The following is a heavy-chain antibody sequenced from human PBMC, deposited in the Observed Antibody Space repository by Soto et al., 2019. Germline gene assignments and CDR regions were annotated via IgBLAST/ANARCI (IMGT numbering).Heavy chain of an antibody. D-gene: IGHD3-9*01. CDR3: AKDAYYDLSTGTGYYYYGLDV. CDR2: ISATGDTI. V-gene: IGHV3-23*01. Sequence: WGSLRLSCAASGFTFSSYAMTWLRQAPGKGLEWVSVISATGDTIYYADSVEGRFTISRDNSNSTLSLRMDSLTADDTAVYFCAKDAYYDLSTGTGYYYYGLDVWGQGTTVTVSS. CDR1: GFTFSSYA. J-gene: IGHJ6*02.